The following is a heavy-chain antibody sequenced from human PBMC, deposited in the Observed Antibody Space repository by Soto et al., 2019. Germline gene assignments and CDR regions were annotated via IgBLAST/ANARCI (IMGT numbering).Heavy chain of an antibody. Sequence: ASVKVSCKASGYTFTSYAMHWVRQAPGQRLEWMGWINAGNGNTKYSQKFQGRVTITRDTSASTAYMELSSLRSEDTAVYYCARGPITMIVVVMGAFDIWGQGTMVTV. CDR3: ARGPITMIVVVMGAFDI. CDR1: GYTFTSYA. V-gene: IGHV1-3*01. D-gene: IGHD3-22*01. J-gene: IGHJ3*02. CDR2: INAGNGNT.